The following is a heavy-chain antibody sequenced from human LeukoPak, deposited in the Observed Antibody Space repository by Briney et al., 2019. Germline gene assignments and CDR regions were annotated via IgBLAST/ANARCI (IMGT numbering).Heavy chain of an antibody. CDR1: GFTFDNYG. Sequence: PGGSLRLSCAASGFTFDNYGINWVRQAPGKGLEWISYISSSGSTIYYADSVKGRFTVSRDNAKNSLYLQMNSLRAEDSAVYYCARDSLWFGELWPFDYWGQGTLVTVSS. J-gene: IGHJ4*02. V-gene: IGHV3-48*03. D-gene: IGHD3-10*01. CDR2: ISSSGSTI. CDR3: ARDSLWFGELWPFDY.